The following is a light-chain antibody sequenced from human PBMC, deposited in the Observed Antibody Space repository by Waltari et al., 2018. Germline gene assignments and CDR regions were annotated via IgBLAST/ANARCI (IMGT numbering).Light chain of an antibody. V-gene: IGLV2-23*01. CDR3: CSYAGSSLVV. CDR1: SSDVGSYNL. J-gene: IGLJ2*01. CDR2: EGS. Sequence: QSALTQPASVSGSPEQSITISCTGTSSDVGSYNLVSWYQQHPGKAPKLMIYEGSKRPSGVSNRFSGSKSGNTASLTISGLQAEDEADYYCCSYAGSSLVVFGGGTKLTVL.